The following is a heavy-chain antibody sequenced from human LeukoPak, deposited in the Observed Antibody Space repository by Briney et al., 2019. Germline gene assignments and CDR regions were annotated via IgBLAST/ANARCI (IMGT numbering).Heavy chain of an antibody. V-gene: IGHV3-15*07. D-gene: IGHD2-15*01. Sequence: GGSLRLSCAASRFTFSNYGVNWVRQAPGKGLEWVGHIRSKADGGTPDYIAPVKGRFTISRDDSKDTLYLQMNSLNTEDTAMYYCTTRSPARYCSDGACYSSADYWGQGTLVTVSS. CDR2: IRSKADGGTP. J-gene: IGHJ4*02. CDR1: RFTFSNYG. CDR3: TTRSPARYCSDGACYSSADY.